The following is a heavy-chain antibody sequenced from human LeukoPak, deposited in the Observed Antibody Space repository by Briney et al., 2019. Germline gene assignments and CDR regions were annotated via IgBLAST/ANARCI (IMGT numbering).Heavy chain of an antibody. Sequence: PGGSLRLSCAASGFTFSSYAMSWVRQAPGKGLEWVSAISGSGDSTYYADSVKGRFTISRDNSKNTLYLQMNSLRAEDTAVYYCARMNYVSSGWGAPFDYWGQGTLVTVSS. CDR3: ARMNYVSSGWGAPFDY. D-gene: IGHD1-7*01. J-gene: IGHJ4*02. CDR2: ISGSGDST. CDR1: GFTFSSYA. V-gene: IGHV3-23*01.